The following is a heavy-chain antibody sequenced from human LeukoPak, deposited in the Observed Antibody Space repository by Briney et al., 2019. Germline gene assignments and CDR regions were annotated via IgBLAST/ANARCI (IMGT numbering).Heavy chain of an antibody. J-gene: IGHJ4*02. Sequence: ASVKVSCKASGYTFTGYYMHWVRQAPGQGLEWMGWINPNSGGTNYAQKFQGRVTMTRDTSISTAYMELSRLRSDDTAVYYCARMRSGYDSYYFDYRGQGTLVTVSS. CDR2: INPNSGGT. V-gene: IGHV1-2*02. D-gene: IGHD5-12*01. CDR3: ARMRSGYDSYYFDY. CDR1: GYTFTGYY.